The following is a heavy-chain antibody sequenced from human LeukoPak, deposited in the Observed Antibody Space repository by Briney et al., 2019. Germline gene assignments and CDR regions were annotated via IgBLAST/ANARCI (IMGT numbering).Heavy chain of an antibody. Sequence: ASVKVSCKASGYTFTSYGISWVRQAPGQGLEWMGWISAYNGNTNYAQKLQGRVTMTTDTSTSTAYMELRSLRSDDTAVYYCARSLAAASPGNYYGMDVWGQGTTVTVSS. CDR3: ARSLAAASPGNYYGMDV. D-gene: IGHD6-13*01. CDR2: ISAYNGNT. CDR1: GYTFTSYG. V-gene: IGHV1-18*01. J-gene: IGHJ6*02.